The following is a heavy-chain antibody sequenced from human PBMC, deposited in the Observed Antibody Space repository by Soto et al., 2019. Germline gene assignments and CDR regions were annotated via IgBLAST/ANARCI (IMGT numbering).Heavy chain of an antibody. CDR1: GGTFNSDT. J-gene: IGHJ5*02. CDR3: ATLVPAPIKLYPRLGWFDP. V-gene: IGHV1-69*13. D-gene: IGHD2-2*02. CDR2: IIPISDTA. Sequence: SVKVSCKASGGTFNSDTITWVRQAPGQGLEWMGGIIPISDTAHYAQSFQGRVTITADESTSTVYMELSSLRSEDTAIYYCATLVPAPIKLYPRLGWFDPWGQGTLVTVSS.